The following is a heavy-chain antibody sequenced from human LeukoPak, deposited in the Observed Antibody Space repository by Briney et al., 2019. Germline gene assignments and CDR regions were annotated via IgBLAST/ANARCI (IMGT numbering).Heavy chain of an antibody. CDR3: ARPRLSDDAFDI. CDR1: AFTFSNYW. V-gene: IGHV3-7*01. J-gene: IGHJ3*02. CDR2: IKQDGSEK. Sequence: GGSLRLSCAASAFTFSNYWMSWVRQAPGKGLEWVANIKQDGSEKYYVDSVKGRFTISRDNAKNSLYLQMNSLRAEDTAVYYCARPRLSDDAFDIWGQGTMVTVSS.